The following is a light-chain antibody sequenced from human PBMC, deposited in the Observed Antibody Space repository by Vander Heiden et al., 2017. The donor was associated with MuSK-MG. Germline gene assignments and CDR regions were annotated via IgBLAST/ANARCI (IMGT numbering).Light chain of an antibody. CDR1: SSNIGYWY. CDR3: AGWDSSRGIVL. Sequence: QSVLTQPPSVSAPPGQPVTISCSGGSSNIGYWYVSWYQQVPGAAPQLLIFDNKKRPSGIPDRFSGSKSGTSATLDITGLQPGDEADYYCAGWDSSRGIVLFGGGTKLTVL. V-gene: IGLV1-51*01. CDR2: DNK. J-gene: IGLJ2*01.